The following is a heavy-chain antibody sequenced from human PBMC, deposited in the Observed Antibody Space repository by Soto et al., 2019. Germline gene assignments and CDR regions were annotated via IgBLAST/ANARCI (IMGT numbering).Heavy chain of an antibody. D-gene: IGHD3-10*01. CDR3: ARDFSGPMDY. V-gene: IGHV1-46*01. Sequence: ASVKVSCKASGYTFTNYYMHWVRQAPGQGLEWMGIIYPSGGSTRNAQKFQGRVTMTRDASTSTVYMELSSLRSEDTAVYYCARDFSGPMDYWGRGTLVTVSS. J-gene: IGHJ4*02. CDR2: IYPSGGST. CDR1: GYTFTNYY.